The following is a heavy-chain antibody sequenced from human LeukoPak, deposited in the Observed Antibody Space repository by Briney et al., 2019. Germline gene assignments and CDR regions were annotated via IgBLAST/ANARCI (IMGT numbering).Heavy chain of an antibody. CDR1: GYTFTSYG. J-gene: IGHJ4*02. CDR3: ARGRYCSGGSCYSVIRLVR. D-gene: IGHD2-15*01. Sequence: SVKVSCKASGYTFTSYGISWVRQAPGQGLEWMGRIIPILGIANYAQKFQGRVTITADKSTSTAYMELSSLRSEDTAVYYCARGRYCSGGSCYSVIRLVRWGQGTLVTVSS. CDR2: IIPILGIA. V-gene: IGHV1-69*04.